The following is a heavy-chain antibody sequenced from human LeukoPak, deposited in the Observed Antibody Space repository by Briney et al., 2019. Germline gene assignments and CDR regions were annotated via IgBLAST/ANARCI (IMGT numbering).Heavy chain of an antibody. D-gene: IGHD6-19*01. CDR1: GFTFSDYY. CDR3: ARFAVAGKRSFDY. V-gene: IGHV3-11*03. Sequence: GGSLRLSCAASGFTFSDYYMSWIRQAPGKGLEWVSYISSSSSYTNYADSVKGRFTISRDNAKNSLYLQMNSLRAEDTAVYYCARFAVAGKRSFDYWGQGTLVTVSS. J-gene: IGHJ4*02. CDR2: ISSSSSYT.